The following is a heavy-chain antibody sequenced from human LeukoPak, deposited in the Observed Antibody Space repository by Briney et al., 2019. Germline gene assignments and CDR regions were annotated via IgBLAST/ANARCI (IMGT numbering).Heavy chain of an antibody. CDR2: ISGSGGST. D-gene: IGHD5-18*01. V-gene: IGHV3-23*01. CDR1: GFTFSSYA. CDR3: AKDERGYSYGYHY. J-gene: IGHJ4*02. Sequence: GGSLGLSCAASGFTFSSYAMSWVRQAPGKGLEWVSAISGSGGSTYYADSVKGRFTISRDNSKNTLYLQMNSLRAEDTAVYYCAKDERGYSYGYHYWGQGTLVTVSS.